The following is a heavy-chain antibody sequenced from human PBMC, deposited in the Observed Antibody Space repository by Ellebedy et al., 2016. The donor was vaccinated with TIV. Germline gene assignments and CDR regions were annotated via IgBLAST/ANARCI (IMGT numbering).Heavy chain of an antibody. Sequence: SETLSLTXAVYGGSFSGYYWSWIRQPPGKGLEWLGEINHSGSPNYNPSLKSRVTISVDTSKNQFSLKLSSVTAADTAVYYCARGGYQLLAYYYYGMDVWGQGTTVTVSS. CDR3: ARGGYQLLAYYYYGMDV. D-gene: IGHD2-2*01. CDR2: INHSGSP. V-gene: IGHV4-34*01. J-gene: IGHJ6*02. CDR1: GGSFSGYY.